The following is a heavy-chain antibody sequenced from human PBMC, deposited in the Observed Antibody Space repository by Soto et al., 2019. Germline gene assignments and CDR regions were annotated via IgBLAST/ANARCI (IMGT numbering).Heavy chain of an antibody. D-gene: IGHD1-26*01. J-gene: IGHJ4*02. V-gene: IGHV3-48*01. CDR2: ISSSSNTI. Sequence: GGSLRLSCAASGFTFSSYSMNWVRQAPGKGLEWVSYISSSSNTIYYADSVKGRFTISRDNAKNSLYLQMNSLRAEDTAVYYYASDHPSGVLAYSGQATLVTVSS. CDR3: ASDHPSGVLAY. CDR1: GFTFSSYS.